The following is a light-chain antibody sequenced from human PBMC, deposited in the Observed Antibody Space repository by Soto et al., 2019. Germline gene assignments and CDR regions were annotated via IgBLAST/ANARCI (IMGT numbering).Light chain of an antibody. V-gene: IGLV2-14*01. CDR3: NSYTPTNSWV. CDR1: SSDGGGYNY. CDR2: EVT. Sequence: QSALTQPASVSGSPGQSITISCTGTSSDGGGYNYVSWYQQHPGKAPKLSIYEVTNRPSGVSNRFSGSKSGNTASLTISGLLAEDEADYYRNSYTPTNSWVFGGGTKLTVL. J-gene: IGLJ3*02.